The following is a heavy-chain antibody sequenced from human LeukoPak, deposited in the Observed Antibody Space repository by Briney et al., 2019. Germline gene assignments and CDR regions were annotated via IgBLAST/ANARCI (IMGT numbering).Heavy chain of an antibody. CDR1: GFTFSSNY. D-gene: IGHD6-19*01. CDR3: ARDVSGWYVDY. V-gene: IGHV3-66*01. CDR2: IYSGGST. J-gene: IGHJ4*02. Sequence: PGGSLRLSCAASGFTFSSNYMSWVRQAPGKGLEWVSVIYSGGSTYYADSVKGRFTISRDNSKNTLYLQMNSPRAEDTAVYYCARDVSGWYVDYWGQGTLVTVSS.